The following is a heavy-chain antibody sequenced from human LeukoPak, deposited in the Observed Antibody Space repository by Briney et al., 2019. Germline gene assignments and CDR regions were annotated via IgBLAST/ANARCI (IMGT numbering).Heavy chain of an antibody. Sequence: GASVKVSCKASGYSFTTYAMNWVRQAPGQGLEWMGWINTNTGNPTYAQGFTGRFVFSLDTSVSTAYLQISSLKAEDTAVYYCARGRDFSGTSCRHDYWGQGTLVTVSS. CDR3: ARGRDFSGTSCRHDY. CDR2: INTNTGNP. CDR1: GYSFTTYA. J-gene: IGHJ4*02. V-gene: IGHV7-4-1*02. D-gene: IGHD2-2*01.